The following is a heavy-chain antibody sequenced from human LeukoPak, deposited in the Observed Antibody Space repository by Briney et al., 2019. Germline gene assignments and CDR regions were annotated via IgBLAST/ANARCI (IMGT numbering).Heavy chain of an antibody. Sequence: ASVKVSCNASGGTFSSYAISWVRQAPGQGLEWMGGIIPIFGTANYAQKFQGRVTITADESTSTAYMELSSLRSEDTAVYYCARTVLVELRSYYYMDVWGKGTTVTVSS. CDR2: IIPIFGTA. CDR3: ARTVLVELRSYYYMDV. CDR1: GGTFSSYA. J-gene: IGHJ6*03. D-gene: IGHD1-7*01. V-gene: IGHV1-69*13.